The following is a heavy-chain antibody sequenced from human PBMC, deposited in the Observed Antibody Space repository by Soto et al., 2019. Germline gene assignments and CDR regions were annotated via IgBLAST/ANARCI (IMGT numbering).Heavy chain of an antibody. V-gene: IGHV1-46*01. Sequence: VQLVQSGAEVKKSGASVKVSCGASGYDFTTYYIHWVRQAPGQGLEWMGVINPNGGKTSTAQKFQGRLTMTTDTSTTTVHMELRSLTSEDMAVYYCARDLADVHLWDAFDVWGHGTRVTVSS. J-gene: IGHJ3*01. D-gene: IGHD6-13*01. CDR3: ARDLADVHLWDAFDV. CDR1: GYDFTTYY. CDR2: INPNGGKT.